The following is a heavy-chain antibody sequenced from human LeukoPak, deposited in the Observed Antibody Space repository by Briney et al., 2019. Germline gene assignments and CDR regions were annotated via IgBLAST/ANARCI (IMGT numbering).Heavy chain of an antibody. J-gene: IGHJ6*02. Sequence: GRSLRLSCAASGFTFSSYGMHWVRQARGKGLEWVAIIWYDGSNKYYADSVKGRFTISRDNSKNTLYLQMNSLRAEDTAVYYCAREKGMSSSPFGVDGMDVWGQGTTVTVSS. CDR1: GFTFSSYG. CDR2: IWYDGSNK. V-gene: IGHV3-33*01. D-gene: IGHD3-3*01. CDR3: AREKGMSSSPFGVDGMDV.